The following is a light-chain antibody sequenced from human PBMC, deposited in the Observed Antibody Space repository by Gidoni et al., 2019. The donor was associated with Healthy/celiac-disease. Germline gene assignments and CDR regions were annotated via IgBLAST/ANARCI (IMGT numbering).Light chain of an antibody. J-gene: IGKJ4*01. Sequence: DIVMTQSPDSLAVSLGERATINCKSSQRVLYSSNNKNYLAWYQQKPGQPPKLLIYWASTRESGVPDRFSGGGSGTDFTLTISSLQAEDVAVYYCQQYYSTPLTFXGXTKVEIK. CDR3: QQYYSTPLT. CDR2: WAS. CDR1: QRVLYSSNNKNY. V-gene: IGKV4-1*01.